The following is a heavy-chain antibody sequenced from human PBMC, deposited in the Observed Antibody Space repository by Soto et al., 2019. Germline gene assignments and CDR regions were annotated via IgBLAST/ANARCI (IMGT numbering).Heavy chain of an antibody. CDR3: ARGPPDLRFLEWYPATYSYGMDV. CDR1: GGSFSGNY. J-gene: IGHJ6*02. D-gene: IGHD3-3*01. Sequence: QVHLQQWGAGLLRPSETLSLTCAVYGGSFSGNYWSWIRQPPGKGLEWIGELNHSGSTYYNPSLKSRVTISVDTSKNQFSLKLSSVTAADTAVYYCARGPPDLRFLEWYPATYSYGMDVWGQGTTVTVSS. V-gene: IGHV4-34*01. CDR2: LNHSGST.